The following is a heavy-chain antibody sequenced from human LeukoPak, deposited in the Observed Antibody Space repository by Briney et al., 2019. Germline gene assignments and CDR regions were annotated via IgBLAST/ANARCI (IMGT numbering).Heavy chain of an antibody. J-gene: IGHJ4*02. CDR2: IYYSGST. D-gene: IGHD3-3*01. CDR3: ARGGGLYDFWSGYYMEY. Sequence: SETLSLTCTVSGGSISSYYWSWIRQPPGKGLEWIGYIYYSGSTNYNPSLKSRVTISVDTSKNQFSLKLSSVTAADTAVYYCARGGGLYDFWSGYYMEYWGQGTLVTVSS. CDR1: GGSISSYY. V-gene: IGHV4-59*12.